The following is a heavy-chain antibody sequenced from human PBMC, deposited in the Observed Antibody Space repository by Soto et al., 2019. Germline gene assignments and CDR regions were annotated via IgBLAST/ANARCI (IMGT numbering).Heavy chain of an antibody. J-gene: IGHJ6*02. D-gene: IGHD3-9*01. CDR1: GFTFSSYE. CDR3: ARDHYDILTGPRRWGYYYGMDV. CDR2: ISSSGSTI. V-gene: IGHV3-48*03. Sequence: EVQLVESGGGLVQPGGSLRLSCAASGFTFSSYEMNWVRQAPGKGLEWVSYISSSGSTIYYADSVKGRFTISRDNAKNSLYLQRNSLRAEDTAVYYCARDHYDILTGPRRWGYYYGMDVWGQGTTVTVSS.